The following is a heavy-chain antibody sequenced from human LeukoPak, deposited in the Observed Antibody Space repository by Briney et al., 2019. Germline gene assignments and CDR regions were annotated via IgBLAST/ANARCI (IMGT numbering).Heavy chain of an antibody. V-gene: IGHV3-48*02. CDR3: ARDEPLSITMVRGLFDY. CDR1: GFTFSSYS. J-gene: IGHJ4*02. Sequence: PGGSLRLSCAASGFTFSSYSMNWVRQAPGKGLEWVSYISSSSSTIYYADSVKGRFTISRDNAKNSLYLQMNSLRDEDTAVYYCARDEPLSITMVRGLFDYWGQGTLVTVSS. CDR2: ISSSSSTI. D-gene: IGHD3-10*01.